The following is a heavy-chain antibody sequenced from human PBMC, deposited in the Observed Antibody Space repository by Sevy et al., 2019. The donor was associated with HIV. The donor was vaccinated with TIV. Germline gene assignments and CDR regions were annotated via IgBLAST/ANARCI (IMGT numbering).Heavy chain of an antibody. CDR2: ISKSGGTT. Sequence: GGSLRLSCAASGFTFSHHNMNWVRQAPGKGLEWISYISKSGGTTYFAASVRGRFTISRDNAKNSLFLEMHSLTDEDTAVYYCAREENLDVGTIPLDSWGRGIQVTVSS. V-gene: IGHV3-48*02. CDR1: GFTFSHHN. CDR3: AREENLDVGTIPLDS. J-gene: IGHJ4*02. D-gene: IGHD1-26*01.